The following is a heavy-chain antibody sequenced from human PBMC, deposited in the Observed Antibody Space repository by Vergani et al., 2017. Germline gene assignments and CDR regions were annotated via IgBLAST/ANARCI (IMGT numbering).Heavy chain of an antibody. Sequence: QVQLVETGGGVVQPGGSLRLYCATSGFSFNTYGAHWVRQAPGKGLEWVAFIGYDGRIKYNVDSVKGRFTISRDTSKKTLSLQMRSPRADDTAVYYCAKDGRENSDYGYFDYWGQGTLVTVSS. CDR3: AKDGRENSDYGYFDY. D-gene: IGHD4-17*01. V-gene: IGHV3-30*02. CDR1: GFSFNTYG. J-gene: IGHJ4*02. CDR2: IGYDGRIK.